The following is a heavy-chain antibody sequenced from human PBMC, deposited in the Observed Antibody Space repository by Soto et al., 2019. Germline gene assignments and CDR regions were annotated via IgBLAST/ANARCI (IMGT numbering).Heavy chain of an antibody. Sequence: SETLSLTCAVSGYSISSSNWWGWIRQPPGKGLDWIGYIYYNEGTHYNPSLKSRATISVDTSKSQFSLRLSSVTAADTAVYYSARLAGYCSDDGCHADYAMDVWGQGTTVTVSS. J-gene: IGHJ6*02. D-gene: IGHD2-21*02. V-gene: IGHV4-28*01. CDR3: ARLAGYCSDDGCHADYAMDV. CDR2: IYYNEGT. CDR1: GYSISSSNW.